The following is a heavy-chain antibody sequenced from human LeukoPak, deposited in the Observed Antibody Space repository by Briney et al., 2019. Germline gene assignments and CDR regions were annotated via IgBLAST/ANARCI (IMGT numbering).Heavy chain of an antibody. CDR2: IKQDGSEK. CDR3: AKRGIVIRGVLIIGFHKEAYYFDY. V-gene: IGHV3-7*03. Sequence: GGSLRLSCAGSGFTFSNYWMSWVRQAPGEGLEWVAHIKQDGSEKYYVDSVKGRFTISRDNAKNSLWLQMNSLRAEDTAVYFCAKRGIVIRGVLIIGFHKEAYYFDYWGQGILVTVSS. D-gene: IGHD3-10*01. J-gene: IGHJ4*02. CDR1: GFTFSNYW.